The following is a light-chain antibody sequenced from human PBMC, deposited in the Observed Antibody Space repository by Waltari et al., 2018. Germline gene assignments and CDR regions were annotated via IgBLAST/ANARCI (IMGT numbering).Light chain of an antibody. V-gene: IGLV2-14*01. CDR1: STDVGASKH. J-gene: IGLJ2*01. CDR2: DVS. Sequence: QSALTQPASVSGSPGQSITISCSGTSTDVGASKHVSWFQQHPGKAPRLLISDVSERPSGVSDRFSGSKSGNTASLTISNLQAEDEADYYCNAYTRSASFVFGGGTKLTVL. CDR3: NAYTRSASFV.